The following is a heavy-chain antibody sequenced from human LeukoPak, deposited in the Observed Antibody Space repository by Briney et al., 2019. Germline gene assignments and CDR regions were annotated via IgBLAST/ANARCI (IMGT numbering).Heavy chain of an antibody. CDR1: GGSISSSSYY. V-gene: IGHV4-39*01. D-gene: IGHD3-22*01. Sequence: SETLSLTCTVSGGSISSSSYYWGWIRQPPGKGLEWIGSIYYSGSTYYNPSLKSRVTISVDTSKNQFSLKLSSVTAADTAVYYCARHSGYDSSRGNAFDIWGQGTMVTVSS. CDR2: IYYSGST. CDR3: ARHSGYDSSRGNAFDI. J-gene: IGHJ3*02.